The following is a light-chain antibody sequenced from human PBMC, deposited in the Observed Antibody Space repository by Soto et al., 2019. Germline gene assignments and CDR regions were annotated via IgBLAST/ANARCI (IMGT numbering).Light chain of an antibody. CDR1: QSVTSNS. J-gene: IGKJ5*01. V-gene: IGKV3-20*01. CDR2: DAS. CDR3: QKYGTSAPIT. Sequence: EIVLTQSPGTLSLSPGDRATLSCRASQSVTSNSLAWYQQKPGQAPSLLIYDASKRATGTPDRFSGSGSGTDFTLTSSRLEPEDFAMSYCQKYGTSAPITFGQGTRLEIE.